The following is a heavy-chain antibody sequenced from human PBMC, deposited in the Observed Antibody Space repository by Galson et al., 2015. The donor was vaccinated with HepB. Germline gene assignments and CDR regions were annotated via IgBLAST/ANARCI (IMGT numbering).Heavy chain of an antibody. V-gene: IGHV3-53*01. J-gene: IGHJ3*02. CDR2: IYTGGNT. CDR3: ARQVQNAFDI. D-gene: IGHD3-10*01. CDR1: GLTVSSNY. Sequence: SLRLSCAASGLTVSSNYMNWVRQAPGKGLEWVSIIYTGGNTYYADSVKGRFTISRDNAYNTLYLQMNNLRAEDTAVYFCARQVQNAFDIWGQGTLVTVSS.